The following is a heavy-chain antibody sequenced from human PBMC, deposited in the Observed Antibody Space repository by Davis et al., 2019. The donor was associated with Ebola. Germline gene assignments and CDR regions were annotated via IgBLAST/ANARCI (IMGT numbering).Heavy chain of an antibody. V-gene: IGHV1-46*01. J-gene: IGHJ5*02. Sequence: ASVKVSCKASGYTFTNYYVHWVRQAPGQGLEWMGIINPSGDTPRYAHKFQGRVTMTRDTSTSTVYMEVISLRSEDTAVYYCARVRGYYGDDGWFDPWGQGTLVTVSS. CDR2: INPSGDTP. CDR1: GYTFTNYY. CDR3: ARVRGYYGDDGWFDP. D-gene: IGHD4-17*01.